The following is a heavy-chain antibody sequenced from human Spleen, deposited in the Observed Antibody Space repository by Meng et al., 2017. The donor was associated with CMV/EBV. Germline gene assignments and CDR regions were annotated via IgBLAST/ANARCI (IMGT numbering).Heavy chain of an antibody. J-gene: IGHJ4*02. CDR1: GGAISSSSSY. CDR3: ARVAGDGFSGGASFDY. CDR2: IYYSGST. D-gene: IGHD6-19*01. V-gene: IGHV4-39*07. Sequence: HLPLPDAGPVRVNPSDTLSRTRTVSGGAISSSSSYWGWIRQPPGTGLEWIGSIYYSGSTYYNPSLKSRVTISVDTSKNQFSLKLSSVTAADTAVYYCARVAGDGFSGGASFDYWGQGTLVTVSS.